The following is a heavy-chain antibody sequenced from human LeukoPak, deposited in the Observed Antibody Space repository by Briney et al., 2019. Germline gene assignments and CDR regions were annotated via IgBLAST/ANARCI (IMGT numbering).Heavy chain of an antibody. V-gene: IGHV4-30-4*08. CDR1: GGSISSGDYY. CDR3: AGSSWLGKIFDY. Sequence: QASETLSLTCTVSGGSISSGDYYWSWIRQPPGKGLEWIGYIYYSGSTYYDPSLKSRVTISVDTSKNQFSLKLSSVTAADTAVYYCAGSSWLGKIFDYWGQGTLVTVSS. CDR2: IYYSGST. D-gene: IGHD6-13*01. J-gene: IGHJ4*02.